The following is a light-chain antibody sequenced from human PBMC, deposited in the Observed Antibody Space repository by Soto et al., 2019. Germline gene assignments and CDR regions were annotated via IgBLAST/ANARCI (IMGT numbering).Light chain of an antibody. J-gene: IGKJ1*01. V-gene: IGKV1-9*01. CDR3: QQYGSSGT. CDR1: QDISSY. CDR2: AAS. Sequence: IQVTQSPSSLSASVGDRVTITCRASQDISSYLAWYQQKPGKAPTLLIYAASTLQSGVPSRFSGSGFGTDFTLTISSLQAEDFASYYCQQYGSSGTFGQGTKVDIK.